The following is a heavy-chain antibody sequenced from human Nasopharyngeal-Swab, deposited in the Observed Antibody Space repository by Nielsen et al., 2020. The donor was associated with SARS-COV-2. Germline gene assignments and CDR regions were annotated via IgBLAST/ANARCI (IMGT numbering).Heavy chain of an antibody. CDR3: ARDPRGPDY. Sequence: ASVKVSCKASGYTFTSYGISGVRQAPGQGLEWVGWISAYSGRTYYAQKFQGRVTMTTDTSTSTAYMDLRSLRSDDTAVYYCARDPRGPDYWGQGTLVTVSS. CDR2: ISAYSGRT. V-gene: IGHV1-18*01. CDR1: GYTFTSYG. J-gene: IGHJ4*02. D-gene: IGHD6-25*01.